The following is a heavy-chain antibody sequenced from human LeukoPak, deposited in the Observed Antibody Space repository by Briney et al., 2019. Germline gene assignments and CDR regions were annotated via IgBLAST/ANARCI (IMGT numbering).Heavy chain of an antibody. D-gene: IGHD5-18*01. CDR1: GGSVSNYY. CDR2: IYYSGST. V-gene: IGHV4-59*02. CDR3: AGGEAAMVLFDY. J-gene: IGHJ4*02. Sequence: SETLSLTCTVSGGSVSNYYWSWIRQPPGKGLEWIGYIYYSGSTNYNPSLKSRVSVSIDTYKNQFSLKLSSVTAADTAVYYCAGGEAAMVLFDYWGQGTLVTVSS.